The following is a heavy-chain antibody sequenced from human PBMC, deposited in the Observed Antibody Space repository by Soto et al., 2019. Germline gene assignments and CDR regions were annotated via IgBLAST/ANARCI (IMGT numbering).Heavy chain of an antibody. D-gene: IGHD2-15*01. CDR3: ARRYCSGGSCYPPDHDAFDI. CDR2: ISSSSSYI. J-gene: IGHJ3*02. V-gene: IGHV3-21*01. CDR1: GFTFSSYS. Sequence: GSLRLSCAASGFTFSSYSMNWVRQAPGKGLEWVSSISSSSSYIYYADSVKGRFTISRDNAKNSLYLQMNSLRAEDTAVYYCARRYCSGGSCYPPDHDAFDIWGQGTMVTVSS.